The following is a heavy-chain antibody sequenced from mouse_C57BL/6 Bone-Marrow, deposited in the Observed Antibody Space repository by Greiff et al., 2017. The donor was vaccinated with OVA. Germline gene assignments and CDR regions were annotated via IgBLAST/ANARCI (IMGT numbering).Heavy chain of an antibody. CDR1: GYTFTSYW. D-gene: IGHD2-3*01. CDR2: IYPSDSET. J-gene: IGHJ1*03. CDR3: ARWLLHVYFDG. Sequence: VQLQQPGAELVRPGSSVKLSCKASGYTFTSYWMDWVKQRPGQGLEWIGNIYPSDSETHYNQKFKDKATLTVDKSSSTAYMQLSSLTSEDSAVYYCARWLLHVYFDGWGTGTTVTASS. V-gene: IGHV1-61*01.